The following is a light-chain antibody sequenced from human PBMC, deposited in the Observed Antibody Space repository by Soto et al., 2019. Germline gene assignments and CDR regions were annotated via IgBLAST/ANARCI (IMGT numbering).Light chain of an antibody. CDR2: DVS. CDR3: SSFSVASPL. V-gene: IGLV2-14*01. CDR1: SNDIGGYNY. J-gene: IGLJ1*01. Sequence: QSVLTQPPSMSGSPGQSVTISCAGTSNDIGGYNYVSWYQHHPGTARKLIIYDVSSRPSGVSHRFSGSKSGNTASLTISGLQAEDEADYYCSSFSVASPLFGTGTKVTVL.